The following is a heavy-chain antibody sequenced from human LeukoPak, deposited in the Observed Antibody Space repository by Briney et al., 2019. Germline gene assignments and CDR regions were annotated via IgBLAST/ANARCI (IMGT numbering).Heavy chain of an antibody. CDR1: GFTFSSYA. J-gene: IGHJ4*02. CDR3: ARGDRYCSGGSCYSSFDY. D-gene: IGHD2-15*01. CDR2: ISYDGSNK. V-gene: IGHV3-30*04. Sequence: GGALRLSCAASGFTFSSYAMHWVRQAPGKGLEWVAVISYDGSNKYYADSVKGRFTISRDNSKNTLYLQMNSLRAEDTAVYYCARGDRYCSGGSCYSSFDYWGQGTLVTVSS.